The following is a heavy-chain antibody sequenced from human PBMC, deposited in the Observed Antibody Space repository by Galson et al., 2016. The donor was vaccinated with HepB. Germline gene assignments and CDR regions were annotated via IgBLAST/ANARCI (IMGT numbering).Heavy chain of an antibody. D-gene: IGHD7-27*01. CDR2: IKTDGSEK. Sequence: LRLSCAASGFTFSSYWMRWVRQAPGKGLECVANIKTDGSEKYHVDSVKGRFTISRDNAKNSLYLQMNSLRVEDTAVYYCAREDTGGFDPWGQGTLVTVSA. V-gene: IGHV3-7*01. J-gene: IGHJ5*02. CDR3: AREDTGGFDP. CDR1: GFTFSSYW.